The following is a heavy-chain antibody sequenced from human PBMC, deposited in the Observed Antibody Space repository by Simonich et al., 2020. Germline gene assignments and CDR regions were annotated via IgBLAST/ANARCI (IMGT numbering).Heavy chain of an antibody. CDR3: ARDSSYYAFDI. CDR2: ISSSSSTL. Sequence: EVQLVESGGGLVQPGGSLRLSCAASGFTFSSYSMNWVRQAPGKGLEWVSYISSSSSTLYYADSGKGRFTISRDNAKNSLYLQMNSLRAEDTAVYYCARDSSYYAFDIWGQGTMVTVSS. V-gene: IGHV3-48*01. J-gene: IGHJ3*02. D-gene: IGHD5-12*01. CDR1: GFTFSSYS.